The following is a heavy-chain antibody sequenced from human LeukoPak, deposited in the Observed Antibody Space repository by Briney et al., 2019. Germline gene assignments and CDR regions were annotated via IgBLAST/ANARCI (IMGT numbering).Heavy chain of an antibody. CDR3: ARALYSSTCDAFDI. V-gene: IGHV3-30*02. Sequence: GGSLRLSCAASGFTFSSYGMHWVRQAPGKGLEWVAFIRYDGSNKYYADSVKGRFTIPRDNAKNSLYLQMNSLRAEDTAVYYCARALYSSTCDAFDIWGQGAMVTVSS. J-gene: IGHJ3*02. D-gene: IGHD6-13*01. CDR1: GFTFSSYG. CDR2: IRYDGSNK.